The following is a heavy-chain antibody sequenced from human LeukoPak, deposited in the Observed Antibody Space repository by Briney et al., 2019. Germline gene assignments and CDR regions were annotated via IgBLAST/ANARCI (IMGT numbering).Heavy chain of an antibody. Sequence: GGSLRLSCAASGFTVSSNYMSWVRQAPGKGLEWVSIIYSGGSTYYADSVKGRFTISRDNSKNTLYLQMNSLRAEDTAVYYCAKDLGYCSGGSCSHYDYYMDVWGKGTTVTVSS. CDR2: IYSGGST. J-gene: IGHJ6*03. CDR3: AKDLGYCSGGSCSHYDYYMDV. V-gene: IGHV3-66*01. D-gene: IGHD2-15*01. CDR1: GFTVSSNY.